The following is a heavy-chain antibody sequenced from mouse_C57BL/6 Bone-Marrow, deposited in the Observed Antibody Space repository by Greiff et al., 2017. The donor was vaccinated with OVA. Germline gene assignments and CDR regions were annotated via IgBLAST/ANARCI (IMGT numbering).Heavy chain of an antibody. V-gene: IGHV1-81*01. CDR1: GYTFTSYG. CDR2: IYPRSGNT. J-gene: IGHJ2*01. Sequence: VQVVESGAELARPGASVKLSCKASGYTFTSYGISWVKQRTGQGLEWIGEIYPRSGNTYYNEKFKGKATLTADKSSSTAYMELRSLTSEDSAVYFCARDGYDGVFDYWGQGTTLTVSS. D-gene: IGHD2-2*01. CDR3: ARDGYDGVFDY.